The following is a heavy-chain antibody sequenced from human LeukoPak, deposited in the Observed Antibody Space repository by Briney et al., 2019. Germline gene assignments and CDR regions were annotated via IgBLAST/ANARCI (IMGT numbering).Heavy chain of an antibody. V-gene: IGHV3-7*01. J-gene: IGHJ4*02. CDR1: GFTFSSYW. CDR3: ARCIISWAEPYYFDY. CDR2: IKQDGSEK. Sequence: GGSLRLSCAASGFTFSSYWMSWVRQAPGKGLEWVANIKQDGSEKYYVDSVKGRFTISRDNAKNSLYLQMNSLRAEDTAVYYCARCIISWAEPYYFDYWGQGTLVTVSS. D-gene: IGHD6-13*01.